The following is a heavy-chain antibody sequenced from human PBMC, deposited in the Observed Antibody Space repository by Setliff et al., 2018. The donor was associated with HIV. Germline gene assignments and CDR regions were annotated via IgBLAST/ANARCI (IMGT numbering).Heavy chain of an antibody. D-gene: IGHD5-18*01. CDR3: ARDQGLGNSYGRTDY. J-gene: IGHJ4*02. V-gene: IGHV3-74*01. Sequence: GGSLRLSCAASGFTFSSYWMHWVRQAPGKGLAWVSRINSDGSSASYADSVKGRFTIFRDNARNTLYLQMNSLKAEDTAVYYCARDQGLGNSYGRTDYWGQGTLVTVSS. CDR1: GFTFSSYW. CDR2: INSDGSSA.